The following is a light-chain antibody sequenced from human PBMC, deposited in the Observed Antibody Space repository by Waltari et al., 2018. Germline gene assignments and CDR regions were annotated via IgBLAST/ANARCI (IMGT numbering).Light chain of an antibody. V-gene: IGKV3-20*01. J-gene: IGKJ1*01. CDR1: QRVSRF. CDR3: QKYDRLPAT. CDR2: GAS. Sequence: EIVLTQSPGPLSLSPGELGPPSCRASQRVSRFLAWYQQKPGQAPRLLIYGASTRATGIPDRFSGSGSGTDFSLTISRLEPEDFAVYYCQKYDRLPATFGQGTKVEIK.